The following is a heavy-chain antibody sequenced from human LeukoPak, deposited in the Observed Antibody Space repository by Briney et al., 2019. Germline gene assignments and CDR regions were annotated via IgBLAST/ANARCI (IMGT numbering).Heavy chain of an antibody. CDR1: GGPISSGGYY. J-gene: IGHJ5*02. V-gene: IGHV4-30-2*01. D-gene: IGHD2-2*02. CDR2: INHSGST. Sequence: SQTLSLTCTVSGGPISSGGYYWSWIRQPPGKGLEWIGEINHSGSTNYNPSLKSRVTISVDTSKNQFSLKLSSVTAADTAVYYCARVLVVVPAAILGGIWFDPWGQGTLVTVSS. CDR3: ARVLVVVPAAILGGIWFDP.